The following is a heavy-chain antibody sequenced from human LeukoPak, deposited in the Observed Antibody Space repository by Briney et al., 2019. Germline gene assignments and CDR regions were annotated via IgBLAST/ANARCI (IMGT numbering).Heavy chain of an antibody. Sequence: PSETLSLTCRLCGGSISQHYWSWIRQPPGKGLEWIGYIYYNGKTYYYSSLQSRVTISVDTSNNLFSLKLTSVTAADTALYYCARLLDNVSSDSPDTFDMWGQGTLVTVSS. D-gene: IGHD3-22*01. J-gene: IGHJ3*02. V-gene: IGHV4-59*11. CDR3: ARLLDNVSSDSPDTFDM. CDR1: GGSISQHY. CDR2: IYYNGKT.